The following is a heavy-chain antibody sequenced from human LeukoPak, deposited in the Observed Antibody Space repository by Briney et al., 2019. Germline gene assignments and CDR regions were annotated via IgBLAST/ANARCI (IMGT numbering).Heavy chain of an antibody. V-gene: IGHV4-4*07. D-gene: IGHD3-10*01. CDR2: IYTSGST. CDR3: ARGLYYGSGSYYNLLSTNYGMDV. J-gene: IGHJ6*02. CDR1: GGSISSYY. Sequence: SETLSLTCTVSGGSISSYYWSWIRQPAGKGLEWIGRIYTSGSTNYNPSLKSRVTMSVDTSKNQFSLKLSSVTAADTAVYYCARGLYYGSGSYYNLLSTNYGMDVWGQGTTVTVSS.